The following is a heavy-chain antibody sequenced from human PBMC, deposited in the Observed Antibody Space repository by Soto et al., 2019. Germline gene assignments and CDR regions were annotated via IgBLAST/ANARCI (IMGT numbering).Heavy chain of an antibody. D-gene: IGHD6-13*01. Sequence: GGSLRLSCAASGFTFRSFTMDWVRQAPGKGLEWVSTISSNSAYIYYTDALRGRFTVSRDNAKNSLHLQMNSLRAEDTAVYYCTRDASRDSSARGWFDPWGPGTLVTVSS. CDR1: GFTFRSFT. CDR2: ISSNSAYI. CDR3: TRDASRDSSARGWFDP. J-gene: IGHJ5*02. V-gene: IGHV3-21*01.